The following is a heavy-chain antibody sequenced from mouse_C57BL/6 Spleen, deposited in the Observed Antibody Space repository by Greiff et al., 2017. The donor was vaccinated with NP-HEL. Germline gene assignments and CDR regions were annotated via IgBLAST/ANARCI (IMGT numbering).Heavy chain of an antibody. CDR1: GYSITSGYY. CDR2: ISYDGSN. J-gene: IGHJ4*01. Sequence: ESGPGLVKPSQSLSLTCSVTGYSITSGYYWNWIRQFPGNKLEWMGYISYDGSNNYNPSLKNRIPITRDTSKNQFFLKLNSVTTEDTATYYCARRTGTGAMDYWGQGTSVTVSS. CDR3: ARRTGTGAMDY. D-gene: IGHD4-1*01. V-gene: IGHV3-6*01.